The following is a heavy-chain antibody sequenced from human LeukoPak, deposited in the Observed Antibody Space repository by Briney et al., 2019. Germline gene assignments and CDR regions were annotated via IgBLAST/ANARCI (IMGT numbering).Heavy chain of an antibody. V-gene: IGHV3-9*01. CDR3: AKDSGYTVAYGMDV. Sequence: GGSLRLSCAASGFTFDDYAMHWVGQAPGKGLEWVSGISWNSGSIGYADSVKGRFTISRDNAKNSLYLQMNSLRAEDTALYYCAKDSGYTVAYGMDVWGQGTTVTVSS. J-gene: IGHJ6*02. D-gene: IGHD4-23*01. CDR2: ISWNSGSI. CDR1: GFTFDDYA.